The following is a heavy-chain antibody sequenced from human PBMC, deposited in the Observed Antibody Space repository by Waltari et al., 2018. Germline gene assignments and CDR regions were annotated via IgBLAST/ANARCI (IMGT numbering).Heavy chain of an antibody. Sequence: EVQLVESGGGLVQPGGSLRLPCAASGFSFGGFCMHGVRQASGKGLEWVSRINIDGGYISYTDSVKGRFTISRDNAKNTVFLQLNSVRAEDTAVYYCARKGGRGYPYGPFYYDYWGQGTLVTVSS. CDR3: ARKGGRGYPYGPFYYDY. CDR2: INIDGGYI. J-gene: IGHJ4*02. D-gene: IGHD5-18*01. V-gene: IGHV3-74*01. CDR1: GFSFGGFC.